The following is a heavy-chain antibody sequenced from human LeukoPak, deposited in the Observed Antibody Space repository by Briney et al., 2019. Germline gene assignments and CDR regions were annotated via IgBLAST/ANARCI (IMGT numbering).Heavy chain of an antibody. Sequence: SVKVSCKASGYTFTGYYMHWVRQAPGQGLEWMGGIIPIFGTANYAQKFQGRVTITADESTSTAYMELSSLRSEDTAVYYCARGGDYSGYDFDYWGQGTLVTVSS. V-gene: IGHV1-69*13. D-gene: IGHD5-12*01. CDR3: ARGGDYSGYDFDY. CDR2: IIPIFGTA. CDR1: GYTFTGYY. J-gene: IGHJ4*02.